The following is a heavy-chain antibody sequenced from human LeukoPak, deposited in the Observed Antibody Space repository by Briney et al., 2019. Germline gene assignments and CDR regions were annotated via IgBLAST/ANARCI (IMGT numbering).Heavy chain of an antibody. V-gene: IGHV4-4*07. CDR3: ARELGYYDILTGYSPAYYFDY. J-gene: IGHJ4*02. CDR2: IYTSGST. D-gene: IGHD3-9*01. Sequence: SETLSLTCTVSGGSISSYYWSWIRQPAGKGLEWIGRIYTSGSTNYNPSLKSRVTMSVDTSKNQFSLKLSSVTAADTAVYYCARELGYYDILTGYSPAYYFDYWGQGTLVTVSS. CDR1: GGSISSYY.